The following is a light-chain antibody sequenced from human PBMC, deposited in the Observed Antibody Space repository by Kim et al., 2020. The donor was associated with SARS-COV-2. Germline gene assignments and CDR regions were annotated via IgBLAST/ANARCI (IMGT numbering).Light chain of an antibody. CDR1: KLENKF. CDR3: QAWDSFTHVV. CDR2: QDD. V-gene: IGLV3-1*01. J-gene: IGLJ2*01. Sequence: VSPGQTASITCSGDKLENKFVCWYQQRSGQSPLLVIYQDDKRPPGIPERFSGSHFGNTATLTISGTQAMDEADFYCQAWDSFTHVVFGGGTQLTVL.